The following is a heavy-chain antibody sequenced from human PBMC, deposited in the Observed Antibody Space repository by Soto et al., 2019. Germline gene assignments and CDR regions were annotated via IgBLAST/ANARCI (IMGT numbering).Heavy chain of an antibody. V-gene: IGHV4-34*01. CDR1: GGSLSGYF. Sequence: QVHLEQWGAGLFKPSETLSLTCAVYGGSLSGYFWSWVRQPPGKGREWIGEINRSGSTNYNPSLKSRVTISADTSKHQFSLRLSSVTAADSGIYYCASYHYYDFWIGSRHYMDVWGRGTTVTVSS. CDR2: INRSGST. D-gene: IGHD3-3*01. J-gene: IGHJ6*03. CDR3: ASYHYYDFWIGSRHYMDV.